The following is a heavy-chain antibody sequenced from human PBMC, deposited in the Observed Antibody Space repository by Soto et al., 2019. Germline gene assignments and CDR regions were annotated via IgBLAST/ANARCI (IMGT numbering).Heavy chain of an antibody. Sequence: PGGSLRLSCAASGFTFSDYYMSWIRQAPGKGLEWVSYISSSGSTIYYADSVKGRFTISRDNAKNSLYLQMNSLRSDDTAVYYCARKAGFGELFSLGFVDYWGQGTLVTVSS. J-gene: IGHJ4*02. CDR1: GFTFSDYY. V-gene: IGHV3-11*01. D-gene: IGHD3-10*01. CDR3: ARKAGFGELFSLGFVDY. CDR2: ISSSGSTI.